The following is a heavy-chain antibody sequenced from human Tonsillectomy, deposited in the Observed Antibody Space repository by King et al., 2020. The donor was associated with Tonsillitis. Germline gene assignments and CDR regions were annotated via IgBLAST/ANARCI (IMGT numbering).Heavy chain of an antibody. CDR1: GGSFSGYY. J-gene: IGHJ4*02. CDR2: INHSGGT. V-gene: IGHV4-34*01. D-gene: IGHD2-2*01. Sequence: VQLQQWGAGLLKPSETLSLTCAVYGGSFSGYYWSWIRQPPGKGLEWIGEINHSGGTNYNPSLKSRVTISVDTSKNQFSLKLSSVTAADTAVYYCARGYCSSTSCYSEYWGQGTLVTVSS. CDR3: ARGYCSSTSCYSEY.